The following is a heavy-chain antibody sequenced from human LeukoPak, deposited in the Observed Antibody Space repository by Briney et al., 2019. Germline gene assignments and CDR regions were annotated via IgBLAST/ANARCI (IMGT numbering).Heavy chain of an antibody. J-gene: IGHJ5*02. D-gene: IGHD3-10*01. V-gene: IGHV4-4*02. CDR1: GGSISSSNW. CDR2: IYHSGST. CDR3: ARDMSDGSGNNWFDP. Sequence: SGTLSLTCAVSGGSISSSNWWSWVRQPPGKGLEWIGEIYHSGSTNYNPSLKSRVIISVDKSKNQFSLKLSSVTAADTAVYYCARDMSDGSGNNWFDPWGQGTLVTVSS.